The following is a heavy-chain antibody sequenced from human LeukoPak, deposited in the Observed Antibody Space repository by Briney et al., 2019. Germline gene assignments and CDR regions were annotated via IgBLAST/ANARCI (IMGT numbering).Heavy chain of an antibody. CDR3: ARHMGLGYSYGYPYFDY. CDR2: IYYSGST. V-gene: IGHV4-59*08. J-gene: IGHJ4*02. CDR1: GGSISSYY. D-gene: IGHD5-18*01. Sequence: SETLSLTCTVSGGSISSYYWSWIRQPPGKGLEWIGYIYYSGSTNYNPSLKSRVTISVDTSKNQFSLRLSSVTAADTAVYYCARHMGLGYSYGYPYFDYWGQGTLVTVSS.